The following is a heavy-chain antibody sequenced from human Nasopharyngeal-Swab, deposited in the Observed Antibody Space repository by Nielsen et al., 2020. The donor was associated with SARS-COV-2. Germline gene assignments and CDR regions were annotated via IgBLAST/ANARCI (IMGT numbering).Heavy chain of an antibody. J-gene: IGHJ4*02. CDR1: GFTFSSYS. Sequence: LKISCAASGFTFSSYSMNWVRQAPGKGLEWVSSISSSSSYIYYADSVKGRFTISRDNAKNSLYLQMNSLRAEDTAVYYCARVKSPGGYNHDFDYWGQGTLVTVSS. V-gene: IGHV3-21*01. D-gene: IGHD5-24*01. CDR3: ARVKSPGGYNHDFDY. CDR2: ISSSSSYI.